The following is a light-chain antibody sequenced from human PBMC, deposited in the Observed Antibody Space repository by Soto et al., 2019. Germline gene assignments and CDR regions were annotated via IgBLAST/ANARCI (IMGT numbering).Light chain of an antibody. CDR3: QQTHSIPWR. V-gene: IGKV1-39*01. J-gene: IGKJ1*01. Sequence: DIQMTQSPSSKSASVGDRVTISCRASENVGKYLNWYQQKAGRAPELLIYGVSTLHSGVPSRFSGSGSGTEFSLIIASLQPQDSATYYCQQTHSIPWRFGQGAEVVIK. CDR2: GVS. CDR1: ENVGKY.